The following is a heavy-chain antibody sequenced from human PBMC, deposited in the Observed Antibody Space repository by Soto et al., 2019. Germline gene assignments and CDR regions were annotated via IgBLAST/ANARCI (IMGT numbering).Heavy chain of an antibody. V-gene: IGHV3-23*01. D-gene: IGHD3-9*01. Sequence: AGGSLRLSCAASGFTFSSYAMSWVRQAPGKGLEWVSAISGSGGSTYYADSVKGRFTISRDNSKNTLYLQMNSLRAEDTAVYYCASASNYDILTGYEYNWFDPWGQGTLVTVSS. J-gene: IGHJ5*02. CDR3: ASASNYDILTGYEYNWFDP. CDR1: GFTFSSYA. CDR2: ISGSGGST.